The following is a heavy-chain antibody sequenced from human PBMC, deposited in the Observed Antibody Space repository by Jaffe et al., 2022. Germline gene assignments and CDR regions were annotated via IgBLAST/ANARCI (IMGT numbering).Heavy chain of an antibody. V-gene: IGHV3-30*02. CDR3: AKSRGGDYGFDY. Sequence: QVQLVESGGGVVQPGGSLRLSCAASGFTFSSYGMHWVRQAPGKGLEWVAFIRYDGSNKYYADSVKGRFTISRDNSKNTLYLQMNSLRAEDTAVYYCAKSRGGDYGFDYWGQGTLVTVSS. D-gene: IGHD4-17*01. CDR1: GFTFSSYG. J-gene: IGHJ4*02. CDR2: IRYDGSNK.